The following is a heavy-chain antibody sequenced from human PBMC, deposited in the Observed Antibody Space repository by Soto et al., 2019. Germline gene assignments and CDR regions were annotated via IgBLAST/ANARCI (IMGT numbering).Heavy chain of an antibody. Sequence: QVQLQESGPGLVKPSQTLSLTCTVSGGSISSGGYYWSWIRRHPGKGLEWIGYIYYSGSTYYNPSLKSRVTISVDPSKNQSSLKLTSVTAADTAVYYCARVPFGSNGVTYFDYWGQGTLVTVSS. CDR2: IYYSGST. J-gene: IGHJ4*02. CDR1: GGSISSGGYY. CDR3: ARVPFGSNGVTYFDY. V-gene: IGHV4-31*03. D-gene: IGHD1-26*01.